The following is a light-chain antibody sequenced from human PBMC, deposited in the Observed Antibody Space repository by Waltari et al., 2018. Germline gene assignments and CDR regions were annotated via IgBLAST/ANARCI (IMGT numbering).Light chain of an antibody. CDR1: QRVSSY. J-gene: IGKJ4*02. Sequence: EIVLTQSPATLSLSLGERATLPCRARQRVSSYLAWYQQKPGQAPRLPIYVASNRATGIPARISGRVYATDVTHSISSLEPEDFAVDYCQQRSNWPPVTFGGGTKVEIK. CDR3: QQRSNWPPVT. V-gene: IGKV3-11*01. CDR2: VAS.